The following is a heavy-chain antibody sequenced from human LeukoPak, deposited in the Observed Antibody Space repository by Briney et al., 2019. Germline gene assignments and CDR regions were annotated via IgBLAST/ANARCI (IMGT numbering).Heavy chain of an antibody. J-gene: IGHJ4*02. Sequence: SETLSLTCTVSGGSISTYYWSWIRQPPGKGLEWIGYVDYSGSTNYSPSLKSRVTISIDTSKKQFSLKLSSVTAADTAVYYCARDFDGNYYFHYWGQRTLVTVSS. D-gene: IGHD1-7*01. CDR2: VDYSGST. CDR1: GGSISTYY. V-gene: IGHV4-59*01. CDR3: ARDFDGNYYFHY.